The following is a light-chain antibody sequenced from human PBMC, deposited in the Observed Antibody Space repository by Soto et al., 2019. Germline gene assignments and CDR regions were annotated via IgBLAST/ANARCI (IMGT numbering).Light chain of an antibody. V-gene: IGKV3-11*01. CDR2: DAS. Sequence: EIVLTQSPVTLSLSPGERATLSCRASQSVYSYLAWYQQKGGQAPRLLMFDASNRATGIPARFSGSGSGTDFTLTISSLEPEDFAVYYCQQRLNWPWTFGQGTKVEIK. CDR3: QQRLNWPWT. CDR1: QSVYSY. J-gene: IGKJ1*01.